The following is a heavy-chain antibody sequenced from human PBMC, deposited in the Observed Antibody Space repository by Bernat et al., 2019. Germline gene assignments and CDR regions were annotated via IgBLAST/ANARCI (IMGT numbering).Heavy chain of an antibody. Sequence: EVQLVESGGGLVQPGGSLRLSCAASGFTFSSYWMHWVRQAPGKGLVWVSRINSDGSSTSYANSVKGRFTISRDNAKNTLYLQMNSQRAEDTAVYYCARSMDYYYGMDVWGQGTTVTVSS. CDR1: GFTFSSYW. D-gene: IGHD2-21*01. CDR2: INSDGSST. J-gene: IGHJ6*02. CDR3: ARSMDYYYGMDV. V-gene: IGHV3-74*01.